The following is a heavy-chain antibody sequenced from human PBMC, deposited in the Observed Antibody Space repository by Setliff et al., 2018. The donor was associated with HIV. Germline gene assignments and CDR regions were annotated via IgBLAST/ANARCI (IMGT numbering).Heavy chain of an antibody. CDR1: GGSFTDYY. CDR2: IDHSGII. D-gene: IGHD1-26*01. Sequence: SETLSLTCAIFGGSFTDYYCWSWVRQSPGKGLEWIGEIDHSGIINYNPSLKSRVTMSVDTSKRQLSLNLTSVTAADTAIYYCARERLSPRGFFFSYIDVWGKGTPVTVSS. CDR3: ARERLSPRGFFFSYIDV. V-gene: IGHV4-34*01. J-gene: IGHJ6*04.